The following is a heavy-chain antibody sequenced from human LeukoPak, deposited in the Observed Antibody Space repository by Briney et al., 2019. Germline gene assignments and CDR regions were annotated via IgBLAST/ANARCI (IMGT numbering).Heavy chain of an antibody. V-gene: IGHV3-48*03. CDR2: ISSSGSTI. J-gene: IGHJ4*02. D-gene: IGHD2-15*01. CDR1: GFTFSSYE. Sequence: GGSLRLSCAASGFTFSSYEMNWVRQAPGKGLEWVSYISSSGSTIYYADSVKGRFTISRDNAKNSLYLQMNSLRAEDTAVYYCAGAQPGYCSGGSCYEFDYWGQGTLVTVSS. CDR3: AGAQPGYCSGGSCYEFDY.